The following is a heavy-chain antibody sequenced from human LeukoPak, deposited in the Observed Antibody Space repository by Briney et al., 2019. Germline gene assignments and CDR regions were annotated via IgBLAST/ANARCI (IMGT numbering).Heavy chain of an antibody. V-gene: IGHV3-15*01. Sequence: GGSLTLSCAASGFPFTNAWMSWVRQAPGKGLEWVGRIKSKINGGTTDYAAPVKGRFTISRDDSQKTLYLQMNSLKTEDTAVYYCTVSPLGWGQGTPVTVSS. CDR1: GFPFTNAW. CDR3: TVSPLG. CDR2: IKSKINGGTT. J-gene: IGHJ4*02.